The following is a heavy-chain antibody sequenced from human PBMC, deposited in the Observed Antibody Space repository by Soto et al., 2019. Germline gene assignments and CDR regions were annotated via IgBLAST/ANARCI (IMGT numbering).Heavy chain of an antibody. J-gene: IGHJ4*02. Sequence: PGGSLRLSCAASGFTFSSYSMNWVRQAPGKGLEWVSSISSSSYIYYADSVKGRFTISRDNAKNSLYLQMNSLRAEDTAVYYCARAHELGGSYYDPGYFDYCGQGPLVTVYS. CDR2: ISSSSYI. D-gene: IGHD1-26*01. V-gene: IGHV3-21*01. CDR3: ARAHELGGSYYDPGYFDY. CDR1: GFTFSSYS.